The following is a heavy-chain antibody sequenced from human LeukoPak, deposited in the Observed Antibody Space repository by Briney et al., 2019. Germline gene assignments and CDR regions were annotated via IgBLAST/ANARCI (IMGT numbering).Heavy chain of an antibody. J-gene: IGHJ4*02. CDR2: IYTSGST. D-gene: IGHD2-2*01. CDR1: GGSISSYY. CDR3: AREGGGCSSTSCYAGDFDY. Sequence: SETLSLTCTVSGGSISSYYWSWIRQPAGKGLEWIGRIYTSGSTNYNPSLKSRVTMSVDTSKNQFSLKLGSVTAADTAVYYCAREGGGCSSTSCYAGDFDYWGQGTLVTVSS. V-gene: IGHV4-4*07.